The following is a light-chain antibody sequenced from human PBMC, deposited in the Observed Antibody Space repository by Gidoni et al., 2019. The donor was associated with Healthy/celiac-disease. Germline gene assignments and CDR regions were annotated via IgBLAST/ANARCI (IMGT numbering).Light chain of an antibody. Sequence: EIVLTQSPATLSLSPGERATLSCRASQSLGTFLVWYQHQPGQAPRLLIYCASTRSTGVPAIFSGAGSGTDFTLPIASLEPEDFAIYYCQQRGRWPLTFGGGTRVEI. CDR1: QSLGTF. V-gene: IGKV3-11*01. J-gene: IGKJ4*01. CDR2: CAS. CDR3: QQRGRWPLT.